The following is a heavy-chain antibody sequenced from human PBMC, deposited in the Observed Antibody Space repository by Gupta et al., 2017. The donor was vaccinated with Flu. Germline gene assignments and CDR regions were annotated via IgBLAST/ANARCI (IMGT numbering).Heavy chain of an antibody. D-gene: IGHD6-13*01. Sequence: QVQLQQWGAGLLKPSETLSLTCAVYGGSFSGYYWSWIRQPPGKGLEWIGEINHSGSTNYNPSLKSRVTISVDTSKNQFSLKLSSVTAADTAVYYCATEREEAYSSSWQLRYGMDVWGQGTTVTVSS. CDR2: INHSGST. CDR1: GGSFSGYY. V-gene: IGHV4-34*01. J-gene: IGHJ6*02. CDR3: ATEREEAYSSSWQLRYGMDV.